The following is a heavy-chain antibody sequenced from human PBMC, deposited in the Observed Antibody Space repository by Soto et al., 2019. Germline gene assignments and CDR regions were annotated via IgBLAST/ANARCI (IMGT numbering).Heavy chain of an antibody. J-gene: IGHJ6*02. CDR1: GFTFSDYA. Sequence: VGSLRLSCLASGFTFSDYAMTWVRHVPGRGLEWVASLDGAGGSTYYADSVRGRFTISRDNSQNTLFLQMKRLTVDDTAIYYCAAPRDEYGSGVTWFTYGMDIWGQGTTVTVSS. V-gene: IGHV3-23*01. CDR3: AAPRDEYGSGVTWFTYGMDI. D-gene: IGHD3-10*01. CDR2: LDGAGGST.